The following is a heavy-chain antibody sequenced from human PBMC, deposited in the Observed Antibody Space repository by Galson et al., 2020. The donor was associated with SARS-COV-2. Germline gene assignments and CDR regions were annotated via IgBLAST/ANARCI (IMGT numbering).Heavy chain of an antibody. Sequence: GESLKISCAASGFMFSSYSMTWVRQSPGKGLECLSYITNTGSTIKYADSVKDRFTVSRDNAKNSLFLQMNSLRAEDTAVYYCARDLLSAATYYNYYGLDVWGQGTTVTVSS. CDR2: ITNTGSTI. CDR1: GFMFSSYS. D-gene: IGHD2-2*01. V-gene: IGHV3-48*04. CDR3: ARDLLSAATYYNYYGLDV. J-gene: IGHJ6*02.